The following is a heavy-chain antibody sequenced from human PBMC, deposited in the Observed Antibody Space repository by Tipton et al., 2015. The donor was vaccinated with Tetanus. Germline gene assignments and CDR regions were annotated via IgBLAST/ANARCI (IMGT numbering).Heavy chain of an antibody. CDR2: IGSTDYI. J-gene: IGHJ5*02. Sequence: SLRLSCAASGFTFSSYSMNWVRQAPGKGLEWVSSIGSTDYIYYADSVRGRFTVSRDNAKNSLYLQMNSLRAEDTAVYYCARGWDFWRGYGPTWVDPWGQGTLVPVSS. CDR1: GFTFSSYS. CDR3: ARGWDFWRGYGPTWVDP. V-gene: IGHV3-21*01. D-gene: IGHD3-3*01.